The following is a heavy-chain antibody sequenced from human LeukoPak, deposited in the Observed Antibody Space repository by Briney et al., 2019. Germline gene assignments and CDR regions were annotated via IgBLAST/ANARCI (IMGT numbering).Heavy chain of an antibody. J-gene: IGHJ4*02. CDR1: GFTFSSYS. V-gene: IGHV3-48*01. Sequence: GGSLRLSCAASGFTFSSYSMNWVRQAPGKGLEWDSYISSSSSTIYYADSVKGRFTISRDNAKNSLYLQMNSLRAEDTAVYYCATDYDSTTPGYFDYWGQGTLVTVSS. CDR3: ATDYDSTTPGYFDY. CDR2: ISSSSSTI. D-gene: IGHD3-22*01.